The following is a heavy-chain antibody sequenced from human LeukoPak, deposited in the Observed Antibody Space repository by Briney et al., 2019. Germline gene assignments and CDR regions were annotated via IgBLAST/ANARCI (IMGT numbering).Heavy chain of an antibody. V-gene: IGHV3-23*01. CDR3: AKGISIYSYFDN. J-gene: IGHJ4*02. CDR1: GFTFSSFA. D-gene: IGHD3-16*02. Sequence: GGSLRLSCAASGFTFSSFAMSWVRQAPGKGLEWISVISASGGSTYYADSVKGRFTISRDNSKNTLHLQMNSLRAEDTAVYYCAKGISIYSYFDNWGQGTLVTVSP. CDR2: ISASGGST.